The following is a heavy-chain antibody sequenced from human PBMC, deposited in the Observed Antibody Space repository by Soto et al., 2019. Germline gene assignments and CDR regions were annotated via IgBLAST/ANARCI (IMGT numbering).Heavy chain of an antibody. Sequence: SLKISCAASGFTFDDYAMHWVRQAPGKGLEWVSGISWNSGSIGYADSVKGRFTISRDNAKNSLYLQMNSLRAEDTALYYCAKEASFYDSSGYYFAPLAYYYYYGMDVWGQGTTVTVSS. D-gene: IGHD3-22*01. J-gene: IGHJ6*02. CDR1: GFTFDDYA. CDR2: ISWNSGSI. CDR3: AKEASFYDSSGYYFAPLAYYYYYGMDV. V-gene: IGHV3-9*01.